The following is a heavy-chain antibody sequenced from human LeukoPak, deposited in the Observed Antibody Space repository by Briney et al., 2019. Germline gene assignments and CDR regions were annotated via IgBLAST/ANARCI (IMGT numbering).Heavy chain of an antibody. V-gene: IGHV3-30*18. CDR2: ISYDGSNK. CDR3: AKDYGVATAMANWFDP. D-gene: IGHD5-18*01. J-gene: IGHJ5*02. CDR1: GFTFSSYG. Sequence: GGSLRLSCAASGFTFSSYGMHWVRQAPGKVLEWVAVISYDGSNKYYADSVKGRFTISRDNSKNTLYLQMNSLRAEDTAVYSCAKDYGVATAMANWFDPSGQGTLVTVSS.